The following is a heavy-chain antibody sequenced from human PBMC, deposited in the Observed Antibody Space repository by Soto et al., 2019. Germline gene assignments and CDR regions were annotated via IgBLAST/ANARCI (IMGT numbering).Heavy chain of an antibody. D-gene: IGHD1-26*01. Sequence: SETLSLTCTVSGGSMSSYYWTWIRQPPGKGLEWIGFRHYGGGTVYNPALRSRVTVTVETSKNQFSLNLSSVTAADTAVYYCFGPRYTGVGATYSEYWGQGALVTVSS. CDR2: RHYGGGT. CDR1: GGSMSSYY. CDR3: FGPRYTGVGATYSEY. V-gene: IGHV4-59*13. J-gene: IGHJ4*02.